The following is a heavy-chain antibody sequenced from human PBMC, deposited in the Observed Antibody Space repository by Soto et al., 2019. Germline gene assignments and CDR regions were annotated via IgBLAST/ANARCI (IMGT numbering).Heavy chain of an antibody. CDR2: IDPSDSFT. Sequence: GGSLKISCSGSGDNFTSYWITWGRQMPGKGLEWMGNIDPSDSFTNYSPSFQGHVTISADKSISTAYLQWSSLKASDTAIYYCARLRGYEFDYWGQGTLVTVSS. D-gene: IGHD5-18*01. CDR3: ARLRGYEFDY. V-gene: IGHV5-10-1*01. J-gene: IGHJ4*02. CDR1: GDNFTSYW.